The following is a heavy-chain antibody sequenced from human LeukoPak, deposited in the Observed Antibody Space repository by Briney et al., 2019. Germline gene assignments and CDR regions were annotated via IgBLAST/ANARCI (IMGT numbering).Heavy chain of an antibody. V-gene: IGHV3-30*03. CDR3: ARSYYDMTDAFDI. J-gene: IGHJ3*02. D-gene: IGHD3-22*01. CDR1: GFTFSSYG. CDR2: ISYDGSNK. Sequence: GGSLRLSCAASGFTFSSYGMHWVRQAPGKGLEWVAVISYDGSNKYYADSVKGRFTISRDNSKNTLYLQMNSLRAEDTAVYYCARSYYDMTDAFDIWGQGTMVTVSS.